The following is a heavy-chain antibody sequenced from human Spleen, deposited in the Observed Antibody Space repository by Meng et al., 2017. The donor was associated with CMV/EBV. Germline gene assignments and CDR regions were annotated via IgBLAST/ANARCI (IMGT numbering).Heavy chain of an antibody. V-gene: IGHV4-39*07. D-gene: IGHD2-2*01. CDR1: GGSISDTSYY. CDR2: VYYTGNT. J-gene: IGHJ6*02. Sequence: GSLRLSCSVSGGSISDTSYYWGWIRQPPGKGLEWIGSVYYTGNTYYNRSLKSRVSISVDTSNNQFSLKLNSVTAADTAVYYCARDSSFVVVLDATVGARGGMDVWGQGTTVTVSS. CDR3: ARDSSFVVVLDATVGARGGMDV.